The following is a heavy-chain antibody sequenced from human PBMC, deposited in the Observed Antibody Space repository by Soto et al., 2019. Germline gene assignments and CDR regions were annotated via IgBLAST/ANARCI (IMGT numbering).Heavy chain of an antibody. Sequence: ASVKVSCKASGYTFTSYDINWVRPATGQGLEWMGWMNPNSGNTGYAQKFQGRVTMTRNTSISTAYMELSSLRSEDTAVYYCARGRKSTMIVVVVRNFDYWGQGTLVTVSS. CDR2: MNPNSGNT. J-gene: IGHJ4*02. D-gene: IGHD3-22*01. CDR3: ARGRKSTMIVVVVRNFDY. CDR1: GYTFTSYD. V-gene: IGHV1-8*01.